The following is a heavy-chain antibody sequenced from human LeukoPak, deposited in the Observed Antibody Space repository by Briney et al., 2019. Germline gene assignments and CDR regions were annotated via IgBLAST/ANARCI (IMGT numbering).Heavy chain of an antibody. V-gene: IGHV1-3*04. Sequence: ASVKVSCKASGYTFTSYAMHWVRQAPEQRLEWMGWINTGNGNTKYSQKFQDRVTITRDTSASTDYMELSSLRSEDTAVHYCARDIGSSGWSFDYWGQGTLVTVSS. CDR1: GYTFTSYA. CDR2: INTGNGNT. D-gene: IGHD6-19*01. J-gene: IGHJ4*02. CDR3: ARDIGSSGWSFDY.